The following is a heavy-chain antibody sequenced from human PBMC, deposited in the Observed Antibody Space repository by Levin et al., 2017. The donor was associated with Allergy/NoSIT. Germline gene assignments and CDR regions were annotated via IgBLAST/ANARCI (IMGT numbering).Heavy chain of an antibody. CDR2: ISGSGDAT. J-gene: IGHJ4*02. CDR3: AKVSYCSAGTCDSRLGY. D-gene: IGHD2-15*01. CDR1: GFTFSSDV. V-gene: IGHV3-23*01. Sequence: PGGSLRLSCAASGFTFSSDVMSWVRQAPGKGLEWVSGISGSGDATYYADSVRGRFTISRDNSKNMLSLQMNSLRAEDTALDYCAKVSYCSAGTCDSRLGYWGQGTLVTVSS.